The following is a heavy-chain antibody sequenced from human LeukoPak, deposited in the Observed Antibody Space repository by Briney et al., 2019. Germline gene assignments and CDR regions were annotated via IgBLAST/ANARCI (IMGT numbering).Heavy chain of an antibody. Sequence: SETLSLTCAVYGGSISSCYWSWIRQPPGKGLEWIGEINHSGSTNYNPSLKSRVTISVDTSKNQFSLKLNSVTAADTAVYYCARSPYSSGWYQVEYFQHWGQGTLVTVSS. CDR2: INHSGST. J-gene: IGHJ1*01. V-gene: IGHV4-34*01. CDR3: ARSPYSSGWYQVEYFQH. D-gene: IGHD6-19*01. CDR1: GGSISSCY.